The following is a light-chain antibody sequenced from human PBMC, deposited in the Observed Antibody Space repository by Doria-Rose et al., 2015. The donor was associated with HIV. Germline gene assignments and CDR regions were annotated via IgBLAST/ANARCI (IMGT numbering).Light chain of an antibody. CDR1: QDISNY. CDR3: QQYYSYPPT. CDR2: AAS. V-gene: IGKV1-8*01. Sequence: AIRMTQSPSSLSASTGDRVTITCRASQDISNYLAWYQQKPGKAPKLLIYAASTLQSGVPSRFGGSGSGTDFTLTISYLQSEDFATYYCQQYYSYPPTFGQGTKV. J-gene: IGKJ1*01.